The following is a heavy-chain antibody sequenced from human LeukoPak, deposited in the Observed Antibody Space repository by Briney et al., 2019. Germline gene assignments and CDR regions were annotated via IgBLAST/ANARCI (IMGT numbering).Heavy chain of an antibody. D-gene: IGHD4-11*01. CDR2: IIPIFGTA. Sequence: ASVKVSCKASGGTFSSYAISWVRQAPGQGLEWMGGIIPIFGTANYAQRFQGRVTITADESTSTAYMELSSLRSEDTAVYYCAGDKNSNYGSYFDYWGQGTLVTVSS. J-gene: IGHJ4*02. CDR1: GGTFSSYA. V-gene: IGHV1-69*13. CDR3: AGDKNSNYGSYFDY.